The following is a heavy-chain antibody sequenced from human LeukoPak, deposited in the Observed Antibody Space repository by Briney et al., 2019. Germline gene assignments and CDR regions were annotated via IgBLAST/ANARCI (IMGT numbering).Heavy chain of an antibody. J-gene: IGHJ4*02. D-gene: IGHD6-13*01. V-gene: IGHV3-23*01. CDR1: GFTFSSYA. Sequence: GGSLRLSCAASGFTFSSYAMSWVRQAPGKGLEWVSAISGSGGSTYYADSVKGRFTITRDNTKNTLYLQMNSLRAEDTAVYYCAKTRRGIAAPIDYWGQGTLVTVSS. CDR2: ISGSGGST. CDR3: AKTRRGIAAPIDY.